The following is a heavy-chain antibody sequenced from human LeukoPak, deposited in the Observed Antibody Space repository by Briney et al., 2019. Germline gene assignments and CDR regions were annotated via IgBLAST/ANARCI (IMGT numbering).Heavy chain of an antibody. V-gene: IGHV1-69*13. CDR3: ARLSRGSSSWYGIDY. J-gene: IGHJ4*02. Sequence: SVKVSCKASVGTFSSYAISWVRQAPGQGLEWMGWIIPIFGTANYAQKFQGRVTITADESTSTAYMELSSLRSEDTAVYYCARLSRGSSSWYGIDYWGQGTLVTVSS. CDR2: IIPIFGTA. CDR1: VGTFSSYA. D-gene: IGHD6-13*01.